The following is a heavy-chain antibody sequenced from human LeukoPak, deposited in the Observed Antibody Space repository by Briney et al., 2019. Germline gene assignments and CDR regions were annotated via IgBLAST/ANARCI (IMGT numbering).Heavy chain of an antibody. CDR2: IYYSGST. J-gene: IGHJ4*02. V-gene: IGHV4-61*01. CDR1: GGSVSSGSYY. D-gene: IGHD3-9*01. CDR3: ARAGHYYDILTGYYGLDY. Sequence: NPSETLSLTCTVSGGSVSSGSYYWSWIRQPPGKELEWIGYIYYSGSTNYNPSLKSRVTISVDTSKSQFSLKLSSVTAADTAVYYCARAGHYYDILTGYYGLDYWGQGTLVTVSS.